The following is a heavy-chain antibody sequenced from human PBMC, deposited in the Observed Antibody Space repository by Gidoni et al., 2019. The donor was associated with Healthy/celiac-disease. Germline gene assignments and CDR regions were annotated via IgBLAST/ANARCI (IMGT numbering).Heavy chain of an antibody. J-gene: IGHJ4*02. V-gene: IGHV4-31*03. CDR1: GGSITRGGYY. CDR2: IYYSGST. CDR3: AREESSSSWYVFDY. D-gene: IGHD6-13*01. Sequence: QVQLQESGPGLVKPSQTLSLPCTVSGGSITRGGYYWSWIRQHPGKGLEWIGYIYYSGSTYYNPSLKSRVTISVDTSKNQFSLKLSSVTAADTAVYYCAREESSSSWYVFDYWGQGTLVTVSS.